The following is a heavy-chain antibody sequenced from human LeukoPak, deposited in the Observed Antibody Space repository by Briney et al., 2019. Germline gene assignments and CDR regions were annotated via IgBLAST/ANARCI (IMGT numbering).Heavy chain of an antibody. J-gene: IGHJ4*02. D-gene: IGHD3-22*01. CDR3: ARRDSGGYCFDY. CDR2: ISTGSNHI. V-gene: IGHV3-21*06. CDR1: GFIFSTYN. Sequence: GGSLRLSCAASGFIFSTYNMNWVRQAPGKGLEWVSSISTGSNHIFYADSEKGRFTISRENAKNSLYLQMNSLRAEDTAVYYCARRDSGGYCFDYWGQGTLVTVSS.